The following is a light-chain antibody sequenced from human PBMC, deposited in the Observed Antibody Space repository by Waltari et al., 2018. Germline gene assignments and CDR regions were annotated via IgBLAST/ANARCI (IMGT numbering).Light chain of an antibody. Sequence: DIQMTQSPSSLSASVGDRVTITCQASRDINNYLNWYQQKPGNAPKILIYDASALETGVPSRLSGSGSGTDFVFTISRLQPEEIATYYCQHYDGVPPWTFGQGTRVDFK. CDR1: RDINNY. CDR3: QHYDGVPPWT. V-gene: IGKV1-33*01. J-gene: IGKJ1*01. CDR2: DAS.